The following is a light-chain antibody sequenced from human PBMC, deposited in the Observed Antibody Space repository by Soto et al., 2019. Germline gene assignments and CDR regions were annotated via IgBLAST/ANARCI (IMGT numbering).Light chain of an antibody. Sequence: ASVGDRVTITCRASQTISSWLAWYQQKPGKAPTLLIYDAYTLERGVQSRFSGTGSGTEFTLSIDSLQPDDFATYYCQQYHTSSITFGQGTRLEIK. CDR2: DAY. CDR1: QTISSW. CDR3: QQYHTSSIT. V-gene: IGKV1-5*01. J-gene: IGKJ5*01.